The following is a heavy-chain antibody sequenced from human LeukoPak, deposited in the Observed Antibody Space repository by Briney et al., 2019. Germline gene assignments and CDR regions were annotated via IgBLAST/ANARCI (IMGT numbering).Heavy chain of an antibody. Sequence: PGGSLRLSCAASGFTFSDYYMSWIRQAPGKGLEWVSYISSSGSTIYYADSVKGRFTISRDNAKNSLYLQMNSLRAEDTAVYYCARDLRIVGARPYYFDYWGQGTLVTVSS. J-gene: IGHJ4*02. CDR3: ARDLRIVGARPYYFDY. CDR2: ISSSGSTI. CDR1: GFTFSDYY. V-gene: IGHV3-11*04. D-gene: IGHD1-26*01.